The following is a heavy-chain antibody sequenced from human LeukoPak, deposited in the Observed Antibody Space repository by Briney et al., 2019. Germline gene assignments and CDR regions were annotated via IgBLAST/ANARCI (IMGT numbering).Heavy chain of an antibody. CDR1: GFSFSSYD. Sequence: GGSLRLSCAASGFSFSSYDMYWVRQAPGKGLEWVAFIRYDGNNKYYADSVKGRFTISRGNSESTLYLQLNSLRAEDTAVYYCTTITVAYHFVYWGPDTLVTVSS. D-gene: IGHD6-19*01. CDR2: IRYDGNNK. CDR3: TTITVAYHFVY. V-gene: IGHV3-30*02. J-gene: IGHJ4*02.